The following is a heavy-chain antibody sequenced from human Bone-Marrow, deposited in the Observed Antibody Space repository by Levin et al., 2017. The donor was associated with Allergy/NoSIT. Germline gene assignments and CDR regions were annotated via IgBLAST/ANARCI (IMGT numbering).Heavy chain of an antibody. Sequence: GGSLRLSCVASGFSFSTYWMSWVRQAPGKGLEWVANIKEDGRDKYYVDSVKGRVTVSRDNAKNSLYLQMNSLRAEDTAVYYCARGYDYGDYAEAEDFYYGLDVWGQGTTVTVS. CDR1: GFSFSTYW. CDR2: IKEDGRDK. J-gene: IGHJ6*02. V-gene: IGHV3-7*01. CDR3: ARGYDYGDYAEAEDFYYGLDV. D-gene: IGHD4-17*01.